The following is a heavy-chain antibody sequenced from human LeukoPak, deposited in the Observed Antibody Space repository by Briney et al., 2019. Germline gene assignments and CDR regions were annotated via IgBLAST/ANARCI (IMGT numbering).Heavy chain of an antibody. CDR3: AREGYSVYVRRAFDI. CDR2: IYSGGST. CDR1: GFTISSNY. J-gene: IGHJ3*02. V-gene: IGHV3-66*01. Sequence: GGSLRLSCAASGFTISSNYMSWVRQAPGKGLEGVSFIYSGGSTYYADSVKGRFTISRDNSKNTLYLQMNNRRAEDTAVYYCAREGYSVYVRRAFDIWGQGTMVTVSS. D-gene: IGHD5/OR15-5a*01.